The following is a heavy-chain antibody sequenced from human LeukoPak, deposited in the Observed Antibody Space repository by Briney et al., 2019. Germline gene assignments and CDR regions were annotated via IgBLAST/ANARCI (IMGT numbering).Heavy chain of an antibody. V-gene: IGHV3-43*01. D-gene: IGHD2-21*02. CDR2: ISRNGVAT. J-gene: IGHJ4*02. Sequence: GGSLRLSCEASGLSIGDYTMHWVRQVPGKGLEWVSLISRNGVATKYADSVRGRFVVSRDNSKNSLYLQMNSLNTEDTALYHCAKEVDCPSDCLFFHSWGQGTLVTVSS. CDR3: AKEVDCPSDCLFFHS. CDR1: GLSIGDYT.